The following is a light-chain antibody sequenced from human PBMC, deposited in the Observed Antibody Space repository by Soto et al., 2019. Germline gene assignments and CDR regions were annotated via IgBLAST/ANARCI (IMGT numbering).Light chain of an antibody. J-gene: IGKJ4*01. Sequence: DIQLTQSPSFLSASVGDRVTITCRASQGISNYLAWYQQKPGKAPELLVYSASTVQSGVPSGFSGGGSETEFSLTIGTLQPEDFATYYCLQLNRYPLTFGGGTKVDLK. CDR2: SAS. CDR3: LQLNRYPLT. CDR1: QGISNY. V-gene: IGKV1-9*01.